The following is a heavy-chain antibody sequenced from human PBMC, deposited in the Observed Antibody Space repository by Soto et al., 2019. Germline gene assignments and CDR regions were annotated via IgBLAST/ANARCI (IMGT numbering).Heavy chain of an antibody. CDR1: GFTFSSYA. CDR3: ARDSAVTTAYYYGMDV. V-gene: IGHV3-30-3*01. CDR2: ISYDGSNK. Sequence: QVQLVESGGGVVQPGRSLRLSCAASGFTFSSYAMHWVRQAPGKGLEWVAVISYDGSNKYYADSVMGRFTISRDNSKNTLYLQMNSLRAEDTAVYYCARDSAVTTAYYYGMDVWGQGTTVTVSS. D-gene: IGHD4-17*01. J-gene: IGHJ6*02.